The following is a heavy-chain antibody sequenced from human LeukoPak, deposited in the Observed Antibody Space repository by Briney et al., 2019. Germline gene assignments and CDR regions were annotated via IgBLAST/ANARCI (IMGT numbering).Heavy chain of an antibody. CDR1: GGAFSSYA. CDR2: IIPIFGTA. Sequence: SVKVSCKASGGAFSSYAISWVRQAPGQGLEWMGRIIPIFGTANYAQKFQGRVTITTDESTSTAYMELSSLRSEDTAVYYCARDPYSSGPMDVWGKGTTVTVSS. CDR3: ARDPYSSGPMDV. J-gene: IGHJ6*03. D-gene: IGHD6-19*01. V-gene: IGHV1-69*05.